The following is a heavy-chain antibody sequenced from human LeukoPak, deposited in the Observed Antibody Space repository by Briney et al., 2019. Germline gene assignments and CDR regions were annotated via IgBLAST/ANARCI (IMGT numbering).Heavy chain of an antibody. CDR2: INADNGNT. CDR3: AREIGSGWYVFHY. V-gene: IGHV1-3*01. D-gene: IGHD6-19*01. CDR1: GYTFTSYT. Sequence: GASVKVSCKASGYTFTSYTIYWLRQAPGQRLEWMGWINADNGNTKYSQKFQGRVTITRDTSASTAYMELSSLNFEDTAVYYCAREIGSGWYVFHYWGQGTLVTVSS. J-gene: IGHJ4*02.